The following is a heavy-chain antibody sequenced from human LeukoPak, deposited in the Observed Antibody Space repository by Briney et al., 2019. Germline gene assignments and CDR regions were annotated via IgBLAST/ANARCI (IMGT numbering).Heavy chain of an antibody. CDR2: ISGDGGST. J-gene: IGHJ4*02. D-gene: IGHD6-19*01. CDR3: ARESETSGWYDY. V-gene: IGHV3-43*02. Sequence: GGSLRLSCAAPGFIFDNYAVHWVRQAPGKGLEWVSLISGDGGSTFYADSVRGRFTISRDNTRKSLSLQMSSLRSEDTALYYCARESETSGWYDYWGQGTLVTVSS. CDR1: GFIFDNYA.